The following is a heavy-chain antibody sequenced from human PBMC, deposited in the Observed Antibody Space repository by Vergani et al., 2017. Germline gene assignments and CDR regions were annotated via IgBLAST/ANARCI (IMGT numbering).Heavy chain of an antibody. CDR1: GFTFSSYE. V-gene: IGHV3-48*03. CDR2: ISSSGSTI. Sequence: EVQLVESGGGLVQPGGSLRLSCAASGFTFSSYEMNWVRQAPGKGLEWVSYISSSGSTIYYADSVKGRFTISRDNAKNSLYLQMNSLRAEDTAVYYCARARIRTYYYYYMDVWGKGTTVTVSS. J-gene: IGHJ6*03. D-gene: IGHD2/OR15-2a*01. CDR3: ARARIRTYYYYYMDV.